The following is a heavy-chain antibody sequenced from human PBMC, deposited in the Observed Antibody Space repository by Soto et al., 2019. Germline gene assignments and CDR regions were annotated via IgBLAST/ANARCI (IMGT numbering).Heavy chain of an antibody. CDR2: IYDTGISGYTPST. CDR3: ARGEDAFFYYGLDV. CDR1: GGSITSSY. V-gene: IGHV4-59*01. Sequence: KTSETLSFTCTVSGGSITSSYWSWIRRPPGKGLEWIAYIYDTGISGYTPSTSYNPSLKSRVTMSVDTSKSQFSLKLTSVTAADTAVYYCARGEDAFFYYGLDVWGQGITVTVSS. J-gene: IGHJ6*02.